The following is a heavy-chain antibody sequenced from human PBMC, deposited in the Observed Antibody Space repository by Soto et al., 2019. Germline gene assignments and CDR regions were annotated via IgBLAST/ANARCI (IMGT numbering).Heavy chain of an antibody. CDR1: GGSISSGGYS. Sequence: QPQLQDSGPGLVKTSQTLSLTCAVSGGSISSGGYSWRWIRQPPGKGLEWIGYIYHSGSTYYHPSLKSRVTISVVRSNNQFSLKLSSVTAADSAVYYCARTPDIWCQGTMVTVSS. CDR2: IYHSGST. V-gene: IGHV4-30-2*01. CDR3: ARTPDI. D-gene: IGHD2-15*01. J-gene: IGHJ3*02.